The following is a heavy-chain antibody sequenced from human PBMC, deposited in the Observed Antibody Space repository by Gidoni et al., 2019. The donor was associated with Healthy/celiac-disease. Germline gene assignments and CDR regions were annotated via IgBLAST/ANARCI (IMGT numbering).Heavy chain of an antibody. J-gene: IGHJ4*02. CDR3: ARALLEYGSGRKYYFDY. D-gene: IGHD3-10*01. CDR1: GGSFSGYY. Sequence: QVQLQQWGAGLLKPSETLSLTCAVYGGSFSGYYWSWIRQPPGKGLEWIGEINHSGSTNYNPSLKSRVTISVDTSKNQFSLKLSSVTAADTAVYYCARALLEYGSGRKYYFDYWGQGTLVTVSS. CDR2: INHSGST. V-gene: IGHV4-34*01.